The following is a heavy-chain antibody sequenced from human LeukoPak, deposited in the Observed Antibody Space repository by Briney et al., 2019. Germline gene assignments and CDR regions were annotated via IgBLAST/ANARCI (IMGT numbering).Heavy chain of an antibody. D-gene: IGHD2-2*01. CDR1: GFTFSSYG. CDR2: IWYDGSNK. J-gene: IGHJ6*04. CDR3: AREHVCSSTSCSYYYYYGMDV. Sequence: GRSLRLSCAASGFTFSSYGMHWVRQAPGKGLEWVAVIWYDGSNKYYAVSVKGRFTISRDNSKNTLYLQMNGLRAEDTAVYYCAREHVCSSTSCSYYYYYGMDVWGKGTTVTVSS. V-gene: IGHV3-33*01.